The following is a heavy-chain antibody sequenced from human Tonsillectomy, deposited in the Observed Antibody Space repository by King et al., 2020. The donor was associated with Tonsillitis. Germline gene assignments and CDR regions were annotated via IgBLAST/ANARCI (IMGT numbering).Heavy chain of an antibody. CDR1: GGSISSYY. J-gene: IGHJ6*03. Sequence: VQLQESGPGLVKPSETLSLTCTVSGGSISSYYWSWIRQPPGKGLEWIGYIFYSGSTIYNPSLKSRVTISIDTSKNQFSLRLSSVTAADTAGYYCARGGRDRYFYYYYYMDVWGTGTTVTVSS. V-gene: IGHV4-59*01. CDR2: IFYSGST. CDR3: ARGGRDRYFYYYYYMDV.